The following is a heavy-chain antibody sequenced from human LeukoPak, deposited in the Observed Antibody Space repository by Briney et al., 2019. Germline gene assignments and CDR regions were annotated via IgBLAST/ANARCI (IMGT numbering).Heavy chain of an antibody. CDR2: ISSSGSTI. CDR1: GFTFSSYE. Sequence: PGGSLRLSCAASGFTFSSYEMNWVRQAPGKGLEWVSYISSSGSTIYYADSVKGRFTISRDNAKNSLYLQMNSLRAEDMAVYYCAREELWTGYDAFDIWGQGTMVTVSS. J-gene: IGHJ3*02. D-gene: IGHD1-26*01. CDR3: AREELWTGYDAFDI. V-gene: IGHV3-48*03.